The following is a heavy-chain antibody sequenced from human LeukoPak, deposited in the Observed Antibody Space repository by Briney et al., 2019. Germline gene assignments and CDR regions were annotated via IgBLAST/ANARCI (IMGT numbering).Heavy chain of an antibody. J-gene: IGHJ4*02. CDR2: ISHDGRNH. D-gene: IGHD2-2*03. CDR3: ARDWIDRSLDY. CDR1: GFTFSGYA. Sequence: GGSLRLSCAASGFTFSGYAMHWVRQAPGKGLEWVAVISHDGRNHLYGDAVRGRFTISREDSKNTVYLQMNSLRDDETAVYYCARDWIDRSLDYWGQGTLVTVSS. V-gene: IGHV3-30*04.